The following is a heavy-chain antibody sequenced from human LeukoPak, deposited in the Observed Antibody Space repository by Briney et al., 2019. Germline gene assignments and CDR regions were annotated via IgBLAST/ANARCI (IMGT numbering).Heavy chain of an antibody. J-gene: IGHJ3*02. CDR1: GFTFSSYS. D-gene: IGHD2-15*01. CDR2: IKQDGSEK. Sequence: PGGSLRLSCAASGFTFSSYSMSWVRQAPGKGLEWVTNIKQDGSEKYYVDSVKGRFTISRDNAKNSLYLQMNSLRAEDTAVYYCAREVDGGYCSGGSCYAFDIWGQGTMVTVSS. V-gene: IGHV3-7*03. CDR3: AREVDGGYCSGGSCYAFDI.